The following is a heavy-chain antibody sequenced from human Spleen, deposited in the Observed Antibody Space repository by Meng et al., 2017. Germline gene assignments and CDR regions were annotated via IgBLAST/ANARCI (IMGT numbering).Heavy chain of an antibody. CDR1: GFTFSSYA. D-gene: IGHD3-22*01. CDR2: ISGSGGRT. V-gene: IGHV3-23*01. CDR3: ANPINYYDSSSLAD. Sequence: GESLKISCAASGFTFSSYAMSWVRQAPGKGLEWVSAISGSGGRTYYADSVKGWFTISRDNSKNTLDQQTNSLKAEDTAVYDCANPINYYDSSSLADWGQGTLVTVSS. J-gene: IGHJ4*02.